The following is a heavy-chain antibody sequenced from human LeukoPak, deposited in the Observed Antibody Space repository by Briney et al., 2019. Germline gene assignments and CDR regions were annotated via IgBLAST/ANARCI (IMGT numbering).Heavy chain of an antibody. CDR3: ASGSPDYGGYAFDY. V-gene: IGHV3-53*04. Sequence: PGGSLRLSCAASGFTVSSNYMSWVRQAPGKGLEWVSVIYSGGSTYYADSVKGRFTISRHNSKNTLYLQMNSLRAEDTAVYYCASGSPDYGGYAFDYWGQGTLVTVSS. CDR1: GFTVSSNY. CDR2: IYSGGST. D-gene: IGHD4-17*01. J-gene: IGHJ4*02.